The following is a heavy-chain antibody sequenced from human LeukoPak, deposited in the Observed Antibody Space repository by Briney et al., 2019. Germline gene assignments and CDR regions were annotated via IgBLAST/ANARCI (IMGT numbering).Heavy chain of an antibody. V-gene: IGHV1-3*01. Sequence: PVASVKVSCKASGYTFTSYAMHWVRQAPGQRLEWMGWINAGNGNTKYSQKFQGRVTITRDTSASTAYMELSSLRSEDTAVYYCASSVDYDILTGYPPYYYYGMDVWGQGTTVTVSS. CDR2: INAGNGNT. CDR3: ASSVDYDILTGYPPYYYYGMDV. D-gene: IGHD3-9*01. CDR1: GYTFTSYA. J-gene: IGHJ6*02.